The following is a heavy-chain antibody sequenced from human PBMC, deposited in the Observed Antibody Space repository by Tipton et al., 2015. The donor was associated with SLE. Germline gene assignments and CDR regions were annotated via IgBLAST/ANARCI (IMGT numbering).Heavy chain of an antibody. CDR1: GGSFSGYY. D-gene: IGHD6-13*01. CDR2: INHSGST. V-gene: IGHV4-34*01. J-gene: IGHJ1*01. CDR3: ARLFKGYSSSWTEYFQH. Sequence: TLSLTCAVYGGSFSGYYWSWIRQPPGKGLEWIGEINHSGSTNYNSSLKSRVTISVDTSKNQFSLKLSSVTAADTAVYYCARLFKGYSSSWTEYFQHWGQGTLVTVSS.